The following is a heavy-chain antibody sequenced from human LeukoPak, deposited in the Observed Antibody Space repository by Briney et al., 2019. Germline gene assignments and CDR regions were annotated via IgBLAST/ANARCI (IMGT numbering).Heavy chain of an antibody. CDR2: IHHDGRI. V-gene: IGHV4/OR15-8*01. J-gene: IGHJ4*02. Sequence: PSETLSLTCDVSGGSIDSTNWWNWVRQPPGKGLEWIGEIHHDGRINYNPSLKSRVTLSVDKSKNQFSLRLNSVTAADTAMYYCARSHDHLWGNYPDYWGQGALVTVSS. CDR1: GGSIDSTNW. D-gene: IGHD3-16*02. CDR3: ARSHDHLWGNYPDY.